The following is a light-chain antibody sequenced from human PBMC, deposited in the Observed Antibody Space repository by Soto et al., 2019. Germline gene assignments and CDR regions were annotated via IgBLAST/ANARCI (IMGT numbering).Light chain of an antibody. CDR3: QQRSNWPVT. CDR1: QSVYTY. Sequence: EIVLTQSPVTLSLSPGERATLSCRASQSVYTYLAWYQQKPGQAPRLLIYDVSNRATGIPARFSGSGSGTDFTLTISSLETEGFAVYYCQQRSNWPVTSGGGTKVEVK. CDR2: DVS. J-gene: IGKJ4*01. V-gene: IGKV3-11*01.